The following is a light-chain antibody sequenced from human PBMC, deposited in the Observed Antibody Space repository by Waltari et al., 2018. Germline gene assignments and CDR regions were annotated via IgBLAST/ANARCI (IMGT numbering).Light chain of an antibody. V-gene: IGKV3-11*01. CDR3: QQRRTWPSIT. Sequence: EIVLTQSPATLSLSPGQRGTLSCRASQSVGGNLAWYQQKPGQAPRLLNHDTSNRATGIPARFSGSGSGTDFTRTITGLEPEDVAVYYCQQRRTWPSITFGQGTRLEI. J-gene: IGKJ5*01. CDR2: DTS. CDR1: QSVGGN.